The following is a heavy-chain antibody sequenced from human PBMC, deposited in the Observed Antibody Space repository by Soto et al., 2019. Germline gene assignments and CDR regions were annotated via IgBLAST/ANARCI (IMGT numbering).Heavy chain of an antibody. D-gene: IGHD6-19*01. V-gene: IGHV4-4*02. CDR3: ARDRLREHPWGSSSGIGYFDY. J-gene: IGHJ4*02. CDR1: GGSISSSNW. Sequence: QVQLQESGPGLVKPSGTLSLTCAVSGGSISSSNWWSWVRQPPGKGLEWIGEIYHSGSTNYNPSLKSRVTISVDKSKNQFSLKLSSVTAADTAVYYCARDRLREHPWGSSSGIGYFDYWGRGTLVTVSS. CDR2: IYHSGST.